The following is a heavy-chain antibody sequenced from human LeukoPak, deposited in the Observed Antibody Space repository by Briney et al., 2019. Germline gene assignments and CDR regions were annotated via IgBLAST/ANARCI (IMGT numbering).Heavy chain of an antibody. V-gene: IGHV1-8*01. J-gene: IGHJ6*03. D-gene: IGHD3-3*01. Sequence: GASVKVSCKASGYTFTSYDINWVRQATGQGLGWMGWMNPNSGNTGYAQKFQGRVTMTRNTSISTAYVELSSLRSDDTAVYYCARDHGDFWSGYFYYYYYYMDVWGKGTTVTVSS. CDR2: MNPNSGNT. CDR3: ARDHGDFWSGYFYYYYYYMDV. CDR1: GYTFTSYD.